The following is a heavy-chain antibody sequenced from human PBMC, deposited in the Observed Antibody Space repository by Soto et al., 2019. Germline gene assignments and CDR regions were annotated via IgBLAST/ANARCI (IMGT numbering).Heavy chain of an antibody. D-gene: IGHD2-8*01. CDR1: GFSFGSSW. Sequence: EVQLVESGGGLVQPGGSLRLSCVASGFSFGSSWMTWVRQAPGKGLEWVANIKKDGSQISYLDSVRGRFTISRDNAKNSLYLQMNSLRAEETALYYCARDVSPGSSRLYSDAFYIWGQGTMVTVSS. CDR3: ARDVSPGSSRLYSDAFYI. V-gene: IGHV3-7*05. CDR2: IKKDGSQI. J-gene: IGHJ3*02.